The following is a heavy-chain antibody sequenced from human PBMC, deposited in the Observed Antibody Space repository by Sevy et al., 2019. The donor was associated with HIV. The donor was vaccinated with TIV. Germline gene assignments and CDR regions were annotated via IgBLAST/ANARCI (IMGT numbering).Heavy chain of an antibody. CDR2: IKQDGSAK. D-gene: IGHD1-26*01. V-gene: IGHV3-7*01. CDR3: AREGAISFIVGATTGAFDI. Sequence: GGSLRLSCAASRFTFSNYWMSWVRQAPGKGLEWVANIKQDGSAKYYVDSVKGRFTISRDNAKNSLYLQMNSLRAEDTAVYCCAREGAISFIVGATTGAFDIWGLGTMVTVSS. CDR1: RFTFSNYW. J-gene: IGHJ3*02.